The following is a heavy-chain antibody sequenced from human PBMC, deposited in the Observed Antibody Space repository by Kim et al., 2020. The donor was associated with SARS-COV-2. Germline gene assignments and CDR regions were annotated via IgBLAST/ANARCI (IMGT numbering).Heavy chain of an antibody. CDR3: VGAPFDWLLFPVEYFQH. V-gene: IGHV3-23*01. D-gene: IGHD3-9*01. J-gene: IGHJ1*01. Sequence: GGSLRLSCAASGFTFSSYAMSWVRQAPGKGLEWVSAISGSGGSTYYADSVKGRFTISRDNSKNTLYLQMNSLRAEDTAVYYCVGAPFDWLLFPVEYFQHWGQGTLVTVSS. CDR1: GFTFSSYA. CDR2: ISGSGGST.